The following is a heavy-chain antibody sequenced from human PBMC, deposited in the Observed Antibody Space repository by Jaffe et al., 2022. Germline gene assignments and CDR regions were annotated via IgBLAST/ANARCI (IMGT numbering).Heavy chain of an antibody. Sequence: QVQLVESGGGVVQPGGSLRLSCAASGFTFSSYGMHWVRQAPGKGLEWVAFIRYDGSNKYYADSVKGRFTISRDNSKNTLYLQMNSLRAEDTAVYYCAKAYLRISALDYWGQGTLVTVSS. CDR3: AKAYLRISALDY. V-gene: IGHV3-30*02. J-gene: IGHJ4*02. CDR1: GFTFSSYG. CDR2: IRYDGSNK.